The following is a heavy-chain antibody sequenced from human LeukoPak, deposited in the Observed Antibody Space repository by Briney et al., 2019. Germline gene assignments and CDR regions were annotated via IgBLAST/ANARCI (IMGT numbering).Heavy chain of an antibody. CDR3: ARERADAIGAFDS. CDR1: GFTFNSHS. V-gene: IGHV3-30*04. CDR2: ISSDGNTK. J-gene: IGHJ4*02. D-gene: IGHD2-21*01. Sequence: GRSLSLSCEASGFTFNSHSINWDRQAPGQGLEWVAVISSDGNTKHYGDSVRGRFTISRDNSKNTLWLQMSSLRAEDTALYYCARERADAIGAFDSWGQGTLVTVSS.